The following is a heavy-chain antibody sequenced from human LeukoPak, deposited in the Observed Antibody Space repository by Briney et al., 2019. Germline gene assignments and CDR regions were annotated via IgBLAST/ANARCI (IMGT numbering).Heavy chain of an antibody. Sequence: PGGSLRLSCATSGFTFSSYGMHWVRQAPGKGLEWVAFIRYDGSNKYYADSVKGRFTISRDNSKNTLYLQMNSLRAEDTAVYYCAKDSYIYDSSGYNFQHWGQGTLVTVSS. CDR3: AKDSYIYDSSGYNFQH. V-gene: IGHV3-30*02. J-gene: IGHJ1*01. D-gene: IGHD3-22*01. CDR2: IRYDGSNK. CDR1: GFTFSSYG.